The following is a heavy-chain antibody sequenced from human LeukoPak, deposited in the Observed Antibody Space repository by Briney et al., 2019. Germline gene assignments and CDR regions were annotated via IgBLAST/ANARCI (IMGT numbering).Heavy chain of an antibody. V-gene: IGHV1-18*04. Sequence: ASVKVSCKASGYTFTSYGISWVRQAPGQGLEWMGWISAYNGNTNYAQKLQGRVNMTTDTSTSTAYMELRSLRSDDTAVYYCARDLRRGYCSSTSCYRVNDAFDIWGQGTMVTVSS. CDR3: ARDLRRGYCSSTSCYRVNDAFDI. D-gene: IGHD2-2*02. CDR1: GYTFTSYG. J-gene: IGHJ3*02. CDR2: ISAYNGNT.